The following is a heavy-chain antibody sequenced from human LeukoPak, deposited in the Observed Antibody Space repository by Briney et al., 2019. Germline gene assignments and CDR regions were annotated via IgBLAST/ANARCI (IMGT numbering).Heavy chain of an antibody. CDR3: ARDATIFGVVTPPRYAFDI. Sequence: PSETLSLTCTVSGGSISSGSYYWSWIRQPAGKGLEWIGRIYTSGSTNYNPSLKSRVTISVDTSKNQFSLKLSSVTAADTAVYYCARDATIFGVVTPPRYAFDIWGQGTMVTVSS. V-gene: IGHV4-61*02. J-gene: IGHJ3*02. D-gene: IGHD3-3*01. CDR1: GGSISSGSYY. CDR2: IYTSGST.